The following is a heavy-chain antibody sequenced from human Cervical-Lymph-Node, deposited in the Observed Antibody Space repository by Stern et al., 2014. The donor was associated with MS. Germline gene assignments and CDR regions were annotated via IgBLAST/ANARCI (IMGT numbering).Heavy chain of an antibody. J-gene: IGHJ4*02. CDR2: XIPICGRA. Sequence: AQLVPSGAEVKKPGSSVKVSCKASGGTFSSYGISWVRQSPGQGLEWMGGXIPICGRANYAQKFQGRVTITADESTTTAYMELSSLRSEDTAVYYCVREFNSDTSGYYFYYWGQGTLVTVSS. D-gene: IGHD3-22*01. CDR1: GGTFSSYG. V-gene: IGHV1-69*01. CDR3: VREFNSDTSGYYFYY.